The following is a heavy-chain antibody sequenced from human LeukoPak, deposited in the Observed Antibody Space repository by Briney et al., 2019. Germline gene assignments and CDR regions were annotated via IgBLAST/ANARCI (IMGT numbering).Heavy chain of an antibody. CDR1: GYSISSGYY. Sequence: SETLSLTCTVSGYSISSGYYWGWIRQPPGKGLEWIGSIYHSGSTYYNPSLKSRVTISVDTSKNQFSLKLSSVTAADTAVYYCARNYYGSGSQPSYFDYWGQGTLVTVSS. D-gene: IGHD3-10*01. J-gene: IGHJ4*02. CDR2: IYHSGST. V-gene: IGHV4-38-2*02. CDR3: ARNYYGSGSQPSYFDY.